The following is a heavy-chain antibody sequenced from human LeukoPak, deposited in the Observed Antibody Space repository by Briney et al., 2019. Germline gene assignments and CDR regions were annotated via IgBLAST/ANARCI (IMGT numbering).Heavy chain of an antibody. V-gene: IGHV4-34*01. CDR3: AREGGDWAIDY. Sequence: SETLSLTCAVYGGSFSGYYWSWIRQPPGKGLEWIGEINHSGGTNYNPSLKSRVTISVDTSKNQFSLKLSSVTAADTAVYYCAREGGDWAIDYWGQGTLVTVSS. CDR2: INHSGGT. D-gene: IGHD2-21*02. J-gene: IGHJ4*02. CDR1: GGSFSGYY.